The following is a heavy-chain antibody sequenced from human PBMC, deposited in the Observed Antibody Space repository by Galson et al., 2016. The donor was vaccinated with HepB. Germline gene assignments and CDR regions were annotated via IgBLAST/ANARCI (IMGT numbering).Heavy chain of an antibody. J-gene: IGHJ4*02. CDR1: GFTFNSHW. V-gene: IGHV3-7*03. D-gene: IGHD6-19*01. CDR2: INQDGSEK. CDR3: AKGDKVTGWDN. Sequence: SLRLSCAASGFTFNSHWMSWVRQAPEKGLEWVANINQDGSEKHYVDSVQGRFTVSRDNSKNTLYLQMNSLRAEDTAVCYCAKGDKVTGWDNWGQGTLVAVSS.